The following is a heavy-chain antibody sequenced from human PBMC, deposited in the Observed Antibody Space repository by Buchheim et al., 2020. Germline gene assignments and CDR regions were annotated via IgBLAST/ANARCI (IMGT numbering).Heavy chain of an antibody. V-gene: IGHV4-34*01. Sequence: QVQLQQWGAGLLKPSETLSLTCAVYGGSFSGYYWSWIRQPPGKGLEWIGEINHSGSTNYNPSLKSRVTISVDTTKNKVSLKLSSVTAADTAVYYCARMFVRDGYNISWFDPWGQGTL. CDR2: INHSGST. D-gene: IGHD5-24*01. J-gene: IGHJ5*02. CDR1: GGSFSGYY. CDR3: ARMFVRDGYNISWFDP.